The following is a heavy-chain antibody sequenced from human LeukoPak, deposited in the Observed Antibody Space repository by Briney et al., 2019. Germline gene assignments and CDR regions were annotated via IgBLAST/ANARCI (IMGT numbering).Heavy chain of an antibody. CDR1: GFTFSTYA. V-gene: IGHV3-23*01. CDR2: ISGSGSNT. J-gene: IGHJ4*02. Sequence: PGGSLRLSCAASGFTFSTYAMSWVRQAPGKGLEWVSTISGSGSNTYFVDSVKGPFTISRDNSKNTLYLQMNSLRAEDTAVYYCAKRSYGYCDYWGQGTLVTVSS. CDR3: AKRSYGYCDY. D-gene: IGHD5-18*01.